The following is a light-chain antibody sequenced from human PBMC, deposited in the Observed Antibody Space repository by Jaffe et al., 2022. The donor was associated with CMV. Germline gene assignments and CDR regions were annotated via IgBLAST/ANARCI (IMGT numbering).Light chain of an antibody. J-gene: IGLJ3*02. Sequence: QAGLTQPPSVSKGLRQTATLTCTGNSNNVGNQGAAWLQQHQGHPPKLLFYRNSNRPSGISERLSVSRSGNTASLTITGLQPEDEADYYCSAWDSSLSAWVFGGGTKLTVL. V-gene: IGLV10-54*01. CDR1: SNNVGNQG. CDR3: SAWDSSLSAWV. CDR2: RNS.